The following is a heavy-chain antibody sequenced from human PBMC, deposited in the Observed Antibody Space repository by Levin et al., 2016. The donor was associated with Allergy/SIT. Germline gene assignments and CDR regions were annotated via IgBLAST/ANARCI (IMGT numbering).Heavy chain of an antibody. CDR3: AKDVGGITMVRGGIPISYYYYYMDV. D-gene: IGHD3-10*01. V-gene: IGHV3-30*18. CDR1: GFTFSSYG. J-gene: IGHJ6*03. CDR2: ISYDGSNK. Sequence: GGSLRLSCAASGFTFSSYGMHWVRQAPGKGLEWVAVISYDGSNKYYADSVKGRFTISRDNSKNTLYLQMNSLRAEDTAVYYCAKDVGGITMVRGGIPISYYYYYMDVWGKGTTVTVSS.